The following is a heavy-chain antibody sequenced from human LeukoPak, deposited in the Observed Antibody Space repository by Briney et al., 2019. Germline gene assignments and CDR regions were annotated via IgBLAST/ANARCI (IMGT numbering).Heavy chain of an antibody. CDR2: ISSSSSYI. Sequence: GGSLRLSCAASGFTFSSYSMNWVRQAPGKGLEWVSSISSSSSYIYYADSVKGRFTISRDNAKNSLYLQMNSLRAEDTAVYYCAREPGIAAARTKEADYWGQGTLVTVSS. CDR1: GFTFSSYS. V-gene: IGHV3-21*01. D-gene: IGHD6-13*01. J-gene: IGHJ4*02. CDR3: AREPGIAAARTKEADY.